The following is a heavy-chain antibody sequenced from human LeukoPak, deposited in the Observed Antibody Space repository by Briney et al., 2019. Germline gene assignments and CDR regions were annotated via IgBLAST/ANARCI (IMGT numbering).Heavy chain of an antibody. CDR2: ISYSGST. CDR1: GGSISSSSHY. D-gene: IGHD6-13*01. CDR3: ATSTGSSNLGY. V-gene: IGHV4-39*01. Sequence: SETLSLTCTVSGGSISSSSHYWGWIRQPPGKGLEWIGSISYSGSTSYSPSLKSRVTISVDTSKNLFSLKLMFVTAADMAVYYCATSTGSSNLGYWGQGTLVTVSS. J-gene: IGHJ4*02.